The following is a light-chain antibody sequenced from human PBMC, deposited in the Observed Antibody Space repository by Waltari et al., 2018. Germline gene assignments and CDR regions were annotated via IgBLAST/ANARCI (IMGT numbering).Light chain of an antibody. CDR3: GTWDISLNSWV. Sequence: QSVLTQPPSVSAAPGQNVTISCSGSTSHIENTYVPWYQKFPGTAPKVLIYDNDKRPSGIPDRFSGAKYGTSATLGITGLQTGDEADYYCGTWDISLNSWVFGGGTKLTVL. CDR2: DND. CDR1: TSHIENTY. J-gene: IGLJ3*02. V-gene: IGLV1-51*01.